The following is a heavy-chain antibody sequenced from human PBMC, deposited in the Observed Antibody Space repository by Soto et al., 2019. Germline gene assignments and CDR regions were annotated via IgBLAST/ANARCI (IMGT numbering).Heavy chain of an antibody. J-gene: IGHJ4*02. Sequence: GGSLRLSCAASRFTFSSYAMSRVRQAPGKGLEWVSAISGSGGSTYYADSVKGRFTISRDNSKTTLYLQMNSLRAEDAAVYYCAKAVFGVVIIRDNFDYWGQGTLVTVSS. CDR1: RFTFSSYA. D-gene: IGHD3-3*01. CDR3: AKAVFGVVIIRDNFDY. V-gene: IGHV3-23*01. CDR2: ISGSGGST.